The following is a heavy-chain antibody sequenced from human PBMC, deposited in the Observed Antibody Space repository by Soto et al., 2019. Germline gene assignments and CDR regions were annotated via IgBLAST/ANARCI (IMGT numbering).Heavy chain of an antibody. D-gene: IGHD2-2*01. J-gene: IGHJ4*02. V-gene: IGHV1-69*08. CDR1: ADTFNTYT. CDR2: VTPILGII. CDR3: AREGFREMPLDY. Sequence: QVQLVQPGAEVKKPGSSVKVPCKASADTFNTYTITWVRQAPGQGLEWMGRVTPILGIIEYAQKFQGRVTIIADKFTNTAYMELSSLRSDDTAVYYCAREGFREMPLDYWGQGTLVTVSS.